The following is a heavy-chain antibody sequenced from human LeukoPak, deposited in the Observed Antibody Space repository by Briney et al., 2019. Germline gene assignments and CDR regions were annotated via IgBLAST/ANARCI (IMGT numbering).Heavy chain of an antibody. V-gene: IGHV4-59*01. D-gene: IGHD3-3*01. CDR3: AREVVGIFGVSAGYFDY. CDR2: IYYSGST. Sequence: SETLSLTCTVSGGSISSYYWSWIRQPPGKGLEWIGYIYYSGSTNYNPSLKSRVTISVDTSKNQFSLKLSSVTAADTAVYYCAREVVGIFGVSAGYFDYWGQGTLVTVSS. J-gene: IGHJ4*02. CDR1: GGSISSYY.